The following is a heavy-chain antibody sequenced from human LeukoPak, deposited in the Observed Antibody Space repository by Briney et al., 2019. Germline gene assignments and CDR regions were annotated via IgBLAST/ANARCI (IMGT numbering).Heavy chain of an antibody. Sequence: GGSLRLSCAASGFTFSSYAMSWVRQAPGRGLEWVSAISGSGGSTYYADSAKGRFTISRDNSKNTLYLEVISLTAEDTAVYYCAKDDAWLRFGEWSQGTLVTVSS. D-gene: IGHD3-10*01. V-gene: IGHV3-23*01. J-gene: IGHJ4*02. CDR2: ISGSGGST. CDR1: GFTFSSYA. CDR3: AKDDAWLRFGE.